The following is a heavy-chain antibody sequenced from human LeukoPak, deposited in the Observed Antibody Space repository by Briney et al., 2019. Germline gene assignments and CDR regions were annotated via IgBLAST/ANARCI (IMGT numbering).Heavy chain of an antibody. Sequence: GGSLRLSRAGSGFTFSSYAMSWVRQAPGQGLEWVSAISDSGDYTSYADSVRGRFTISRDNSRNTLYLQMISLRPEDTAVYYCAKDTSIGKYCTNGVCSPFDYWGQGTLVTVSS. CDR1: GFTFSSYA. V-gene: IGHV3-23*01. D-gene: IGHD2-8*01. CDR3: AKDTSIGKYCTNGVCSPFDY. J-gene: IGHJ4*02. CDR2: ISDSGDYT.